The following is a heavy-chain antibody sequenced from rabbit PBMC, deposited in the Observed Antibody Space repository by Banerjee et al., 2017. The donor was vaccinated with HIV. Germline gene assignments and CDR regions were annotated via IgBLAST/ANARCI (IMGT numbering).Heavy chain of an antibody. CDR3: ARGPYAVTSGYFNL. V-gene: IGHV1S40*01. CDR2: IYAGSSGST. D-gene: IGHD8-1*01. Sequence: QSLEESGGDLVKPGASLTLTCTASGFSFSSSYYMCWVRQAPGKGLEWIACIYAGSSGSTYYASWAKGRFTISKTSSTTVTLQMTSLTAADTATYFCARGPYAVTSGYFNLWGPGTLVTVS. CDR1: GFSFSSSYY. J-gene: IGHJ4*01.